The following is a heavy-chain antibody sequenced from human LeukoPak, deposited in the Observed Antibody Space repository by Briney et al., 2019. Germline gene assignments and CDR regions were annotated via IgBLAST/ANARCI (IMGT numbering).Heavy chain of an antibody. Sequence: ASVKVSCKVSEYTLTELSMHWVRQAPGKGLEWMGGFDPEDGETIYAQKFQGRVTMTEDTSTDTAYMEPSSLRSEDTAMYYCATVSYYYDSSGYQGYFQHWGQGTLVTVSS. D-gene: IGHD3-22*01. CDR3: ATVSYYYDSSGYQGYFQH. V-gene: IGHV1-24*01. CDR2: FDPEDGET. CDR1: EYTLTELS. J-gene: IGHJ1*01.